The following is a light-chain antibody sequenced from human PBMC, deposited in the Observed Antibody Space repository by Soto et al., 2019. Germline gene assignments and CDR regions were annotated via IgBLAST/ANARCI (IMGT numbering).Light chain of an antibody. J-gene: IGKJ2*01. V-gene: IGKV2-30*02. CDR3: MQGTHWPYT. CDR2: KVS. Sequence: DVLMTQSPLSLPVTLGQPASFSCRSSQSLVHSDGNTYLNWFHQRPGQSPWRLIYKVSDRDSGVTDRFTGSWSGSEFTLKISRVEAEDVWVYDCMQGTHWPYTFRQGPKLDIK. CDR1: QSLVHSDGNTY.